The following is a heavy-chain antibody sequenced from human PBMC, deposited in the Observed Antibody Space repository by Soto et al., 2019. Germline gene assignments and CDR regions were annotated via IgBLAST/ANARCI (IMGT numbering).Heavy chain of an antibody. D-gene: IGHD2-2*01. J-gene: IGHJ6*02. V-gene: IGHV1-2*02. CDR1: GYTFTGYY. CDR3: AREYCSSTSWNGMDV. Sequence: ASVKVSCKASGYTFTGYYMHWVRQAPGQGLEWMGWINPNSGGTNYAQKLQGRVTMTRDTSISTAYMELSRLRSDDTAVYYCAREYCSSTSWNGMDVWGQGTTVTVSS. CDR2: INPNSGGT.